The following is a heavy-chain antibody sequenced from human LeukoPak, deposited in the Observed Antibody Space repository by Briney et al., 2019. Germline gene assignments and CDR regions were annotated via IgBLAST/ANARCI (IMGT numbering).Heavy chain of an antibody. V-gene: IGHV3-23*01. Sequence: GGSLRLSCAASGFTFSSYAVSWVPQAPGRGRVGVSAIICCGGSSYYADSVKRRFTISRDNSKNTLYLQMNSLRAAATAVYYCAKRVTGPDDDFWSGYYPNAYYYYYMDVWGKGTTVTVSS. CDR2: IICCGGSS. J-gene: IGHJ6*03. CDR1: GFTFSSYA. D-gene: IGHD3-3*01. CDR3: AKRVTGPDDDFWSGYYPNAYYYYYMDV.